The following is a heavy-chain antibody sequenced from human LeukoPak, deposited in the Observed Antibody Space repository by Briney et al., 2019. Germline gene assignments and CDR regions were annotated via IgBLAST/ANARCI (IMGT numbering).Heavy chain of an antibody. CDR3: ARDRGSSGWYEFGS. V-gene: IGHV3-7*01. CDR2: IKQDGSEK. CDR1: GFTSSSYW. Sequence: PGGSLRLSCAASGFTSSSYWMSWVRQAPGKGLEWVANIKQDGSEKYYVDSVKGRFTISRDNAKNSLYLQMNSLRAEDTAVYYCARDRGSSGWYEFGSWGQGTLVTVSS. J-gene: IGHJ4*02. D-gene: IGHD6-19*01.